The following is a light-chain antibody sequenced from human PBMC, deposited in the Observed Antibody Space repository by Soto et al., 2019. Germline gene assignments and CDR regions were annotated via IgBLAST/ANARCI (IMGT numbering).Light chain of an antibody. CDR1: QSITNY. CDR3: QQSNSSPPT. CDR2: AES. V-gene: IGKV1-39*01. Sequence: DIEMTQSRSALSASVADRVTISCRSSQSITNYLNWYQHKTGQAPNLLIYAESTLQAGVPSRFRGSGSGTDFTLTISSLQPEDFATYFCQQSNSSPPTFGGGTKVDIK. J-gene: IGKJ4*01.